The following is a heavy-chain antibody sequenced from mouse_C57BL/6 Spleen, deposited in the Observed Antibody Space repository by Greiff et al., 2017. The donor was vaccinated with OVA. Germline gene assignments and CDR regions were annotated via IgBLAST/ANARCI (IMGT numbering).Heavy chain of an antibody. V-gene: IGHV1-82*01. J-gene: IGHJ2*01. CDR1: GYAFSSSW. Sequence: VKLMESGPELVKPGASVKISCKASGYAFSSSWMNWVKQRPGKGLEWIGRIYPGDGDTNYNGKFKGKATLTADKSSSTAYMQLSSLTSEDSAVYFCARSLSIDYWGQGTTLTVSS. CDR2: IYPGDGDT. CDR3: ARSLSIDY.